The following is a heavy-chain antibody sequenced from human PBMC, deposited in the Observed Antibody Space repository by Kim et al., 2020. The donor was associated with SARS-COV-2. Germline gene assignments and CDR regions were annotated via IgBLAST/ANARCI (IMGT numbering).Heavy chain of an antibody. D-gene: IGHD3-10*01. CDR2: ISGSGGST. CDR1: GFTFSSYA. J-gene: IGHJ6*02. Sequence: GGSLRLSCAASGFTFSSYAMSWVRQAPGKGLEWVAAISGSGGSTYYADSVKGRFTISRDNSKNTLYLQMNSLRAEDTAVYYCAKVKNIDPLGCYYGVDCCGQGTSLTVSS. V-gene: IGHV3-23*01. CDR3: AKVKNIDPLGCYYGVDC.